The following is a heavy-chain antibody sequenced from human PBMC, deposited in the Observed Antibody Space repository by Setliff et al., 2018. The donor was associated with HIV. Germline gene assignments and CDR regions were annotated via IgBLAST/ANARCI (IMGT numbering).Heavy chain of an antibody. Sequence: SETLSLTCTVSGGSISGFYWSWIRQSAGKGLEWIGRTHTSGDSDFNPSLKSRVTMSVDTSKNQISLKVNSVTTADTAVYYCECYNSDDGYFDNWGQGALVTVSS. CDR2: THTSGDS. V-gene: IGHV4-4*07. J-gene: IGHJ4*02. CDR3: ECYNSDDGYFDN. D-gene: IGHD2-8*01. CDR1: GGSISGFY.